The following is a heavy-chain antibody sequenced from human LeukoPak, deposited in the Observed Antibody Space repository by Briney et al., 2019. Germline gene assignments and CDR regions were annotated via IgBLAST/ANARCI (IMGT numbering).Heavy chain of an antibody. V-gene: IGHV1-2*02. CDR1: GYTFTGYY. CDR2: INPNSGGT. Sequence: ASVKVSCKASGYTFTGYYMHWVRQAPGQGLEWMGWINPNSGGTNYAQKFQGRVTMTRDTSISTAYMELSRLRSDDTAVYYCAALASVPNYYDSSGYHFDYWGQGTLVTVSS. J-gene: IGHJ4*02. D-gene: IGHD3-22*01. CDR3: AALASVPNYYDSSGYHFDY.